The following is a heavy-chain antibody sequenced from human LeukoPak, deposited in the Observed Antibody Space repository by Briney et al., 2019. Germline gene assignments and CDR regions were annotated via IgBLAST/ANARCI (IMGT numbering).Heavy chain of an antibody. CDR1: GGTFSSYA. CDR2: FDPEDGET. CDR3: ATGWFGELLREFDY. D-gene: IGHD3-10*01. J-gene: IGHJ4*02. V-gene: IGHV1-24*01. Sequence: RASVKVSCKASGGTFSSYAISWVRQAPGQGLEWMGGFDPEDGETIYAQKFQGRVTMTEDTSTDTAYMELSSLRSEDTAVYYCATGWFGELLREFDYWGQGTLVTVSS.